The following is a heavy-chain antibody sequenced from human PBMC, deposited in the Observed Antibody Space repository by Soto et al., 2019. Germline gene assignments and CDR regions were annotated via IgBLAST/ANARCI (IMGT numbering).Heavy chain of an antibody. J-gene: IGHJ6*02. CDR3: ARDSYGDYGSYYYYGMDV. CDR1: GGSISSSSYY. D-gene: IGHD4-17*01. Sequence: PSETLSLTCTVSGGSISSSSYYWGWIRQPPGKGLEWIGSIYYSGSTYYNPSLKSRVTISVDTSKNQFSLKLSSVTAADTAVYYCARDSYGDYGSYYYYGMDVWGQGTTVTVSS. CDR2: IYYSGST. V-gene: IGHV4-39*02.